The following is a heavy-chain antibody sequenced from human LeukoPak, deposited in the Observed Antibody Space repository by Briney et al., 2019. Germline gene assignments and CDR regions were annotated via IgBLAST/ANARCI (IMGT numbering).Heavy chain of an antibody. CDR2: ISSSSSYI. D-gene: IGHD6-13*01. CDR1: GFTFSSYS. V-gene: IGHV3-21*01. Sequence: GGSLRLSCAASGFTFSSYSMNWVRQAPGKGLEWVSSISSSSSYIYYADSVKGRFTISRDNSKNTLYLQMNSLRAEDTAVYYCARDPSSSWPYYYYYYGMDVWGQGTTVTVSS. CDR3: ARDPSSSWPYYYYYYGMDV. J-gene: IGHJ6*02.